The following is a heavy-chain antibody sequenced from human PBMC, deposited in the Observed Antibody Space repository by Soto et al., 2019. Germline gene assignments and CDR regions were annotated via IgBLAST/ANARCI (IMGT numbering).Heavy chain of an antibody. Sequence: QVQLQESGPGLVKPSGTLSLTCNVSGASISSSNWWRWGRQPPGKGLEWIGEIYHRGGTNYNPSLRSRVTISLDKSKNQFSLELNSVTAADTAIYYCATSNYCSATSCHSSHWGQGTLVTVSS. V-gene: IGHV4-4*02. CDR2: IYHRGGT. CDR3: ATSNYCSATSCHSSH. D-gene: IGHD2-2*02. CDR1: GASISSSNW. J-gene: IGHJ4*02.